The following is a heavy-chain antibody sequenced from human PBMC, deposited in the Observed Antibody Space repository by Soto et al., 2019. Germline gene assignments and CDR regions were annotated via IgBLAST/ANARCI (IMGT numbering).Heavy chain of an antibody. J-gene: IGHJ4*01. Sequence: GGNLRLSCAASGFTFSSYGMHWVRQAPGKGLEWVSGIYNDGGSKNYADSVKGRFTISRDNSKNTLYLQMNSLRAEDTAVYYCAICFDSGDPKSIDYRGQGSLVT. CDR1: GFTFSSYG. V-gene: IGHV3-33*03. CDR2: IYNDGGSK. D-gene: IGHD4-17*01. CDR3: AICFDSGDPKSIDY.